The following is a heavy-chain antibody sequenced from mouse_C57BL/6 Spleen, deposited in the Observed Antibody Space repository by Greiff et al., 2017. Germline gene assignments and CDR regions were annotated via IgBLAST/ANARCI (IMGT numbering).Heavy chain of an antibody. D-gene: IGHD1-1*01. CDR2: IDPETGGT. V-gene: IGHV1-15*01. Sequence: VQLQESGAELVRPGASVTLSCKASGYTFTDYEMHWVKQTPVHGLEWIGAIDPETGGTAYNQKFKGKAILTADKSSSTAYMELRSLTSEDSAVYYCTRGLLRRFAYWGQGTLVTVSA. CDR3: TRGLLRRFAY. J-gene: IGHJ3*01. CDR1: GYTFTDYE.